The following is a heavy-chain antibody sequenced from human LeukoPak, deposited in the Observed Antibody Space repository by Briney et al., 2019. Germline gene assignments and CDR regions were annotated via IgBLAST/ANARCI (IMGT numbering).Heavy chain of an antibody. CDR1: GGSISSSSYY. CDR3: AQLRYYYFDY. Sequence: SETLSLTCTVSGGSISSSSYYWGWIRQPPGKGLEWIGSLYYSGSTYYNPSLKSRVTISVDTSKNQFSLKLSSVAAADTSLYYCAQLRYYYFDYWGQGTLVTVSS. CDR2: LYYSGST. J-gene: IGHJ4*02. V-gene: IGHV4-39*01. D-gene: IGHD5-18*01.